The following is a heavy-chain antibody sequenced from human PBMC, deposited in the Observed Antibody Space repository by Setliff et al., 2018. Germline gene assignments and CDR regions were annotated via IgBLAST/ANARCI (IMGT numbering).Heavy chain of an antibody. J-gene: IGHJ4*01. CDR1: GYIFTRYR. CDR2: ISTRNDDT. CDR3: ARRSGDRGMTTGWPDDFDY. V-gene: IGHV1-18*01. Sequence: ASVKVSCKASGYIFTRYRITWVRQSPGQGLEWMGWISTRNDDTGYAQKFKGRVTLTTDTSTNTAYMELRSLGSDDTAVYYCARRSGDRGMTTGWPDDFDYWGRGTLVTVSS. D-gene: IGHD4-17*01.